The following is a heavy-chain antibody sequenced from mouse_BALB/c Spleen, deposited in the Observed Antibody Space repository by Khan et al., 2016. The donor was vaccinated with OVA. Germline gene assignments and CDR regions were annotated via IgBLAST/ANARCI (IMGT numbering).Heavy chain of an antibody. CDR1: RYTFTDYY. V-gene: IGHV1-77*01. D-gene: IGHD1-2*01. CDR3: ARRNYFGYTFAY. Sequence: VQLQQSGAELARPGASVKLSCKASRYTFTDYYINWVKQRTGQGLEWIGEISPGSGDTYYNEKFKGKATLTADKSSTTAYMQLSSLTSEASAVYFCARRNYFGYTFAYWGQGTLVTVSA. CDR2: ISPGSGDT. J-gene: IGHJ3*01.